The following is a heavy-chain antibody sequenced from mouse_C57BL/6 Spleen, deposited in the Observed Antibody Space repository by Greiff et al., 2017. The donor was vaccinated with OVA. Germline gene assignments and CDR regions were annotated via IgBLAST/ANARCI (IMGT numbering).Heavy chain of an antibody. J-gene: IGHJ1*03. D-gene: IGHD1-1*01. CDR3: AGSNYYGSGYEGYFDV. CDR2: IDPSDSDT. CDR1: GYTFTSYW. Sequence: VQLQQPGAELVRPGSSVKLSCKASGYTFTSYWMHWVKQRPIQGLEWIGNIDPSDSDTHYNQKFKDKATLTVDKSSSTDYMQLSSLTSEDSAVYYYAGSNYYGSGYEGYFDVWGTGTTVTVSS. V-gene: IGHV1-52*01.